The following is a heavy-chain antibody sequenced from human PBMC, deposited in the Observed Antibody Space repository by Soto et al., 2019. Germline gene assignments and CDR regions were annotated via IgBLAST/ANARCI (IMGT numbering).Heavy chain of an antibody. CDR3: ATRYCSSTSCLDYYYGMDV. CDR2: IIPIFGTA. CDR1: GGTFSSYA. V-gene: IGHV1-69*06. J-gene: IGHJ6*02. D-gene: IGHD2-2*01. Sequence: QVQLVQSGAEVKKPGSSVKVSCKASGGTFSSYAISWVRQAPGQGLEWMGGIIPIFGTANYAQKFQGRVTITAYKSTSTAYMELSSLRSEDTAVYYCATRYCSSTSCLDYYYGMDVWGQGTTVTVSS.